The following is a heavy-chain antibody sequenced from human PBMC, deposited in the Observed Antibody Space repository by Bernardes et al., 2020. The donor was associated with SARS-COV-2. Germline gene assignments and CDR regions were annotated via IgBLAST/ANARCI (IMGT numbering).Heavy chain of an antibody. J-gene: IGHJ3*02. CDR3: ANSIVGVTRAFDI. Sequence: GGTLRLSCAASGFMIRSYGMNWVRQVPGKGLEWVSGLSNSGYTIYYADSVKGRFTISRDNSKNTLYLQMNSLRAEDTAVYHCANSIVGVTRAFDIWGHGTMVTVSS. CDR1: GFMIRSYG. D-gene: IGHD1-26*01. V-gene: IGHV3-23*01. CDR2: LSNSGYTI.